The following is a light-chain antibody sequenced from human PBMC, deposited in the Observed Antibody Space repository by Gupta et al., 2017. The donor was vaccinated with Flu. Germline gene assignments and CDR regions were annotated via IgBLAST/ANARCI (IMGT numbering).Light chain of an antibody. Sequence: QFVLTQPPSISAAPGQKVILSCARSSSDSRNNLVSWYQQFPGMAPKLLIYDDDKRPSGISDRFSGSKSDTSATLNITGLQTGDEADYYCGTWDNSIFSRVFGGGTKLTVL. V-gene: IGLV1-51*01. J-gene: IGLJ3*02. CDR1: SSDSRNNL. CDR3: GTWDNSIFSRV. CDR2: DDD.